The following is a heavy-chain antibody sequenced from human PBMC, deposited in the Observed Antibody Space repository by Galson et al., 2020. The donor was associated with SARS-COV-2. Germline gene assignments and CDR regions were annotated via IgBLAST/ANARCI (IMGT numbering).Heavy chain of an antibody. CDR1: GFTFSDYA. CDR2: IRGTGGTT. D-gene: IGHD3-3*01. J-gene: IGHJ1*01. V-gene: IGHV3-23*01. CDR3: AKAGGIWSDCVHFQN. Sequence: GGSLRLSCGASGFTFSDYAMNWVRQAPGKGLEWVSSIRGTGGTTYNADSVRGRFTTFRDNSKNTLSLHRNSLRGDDTAVYYCAKAGGIWSDCVHFQNWGQGALVTGSS.